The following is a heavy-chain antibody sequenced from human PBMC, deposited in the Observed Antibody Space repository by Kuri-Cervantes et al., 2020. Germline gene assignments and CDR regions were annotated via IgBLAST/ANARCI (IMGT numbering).Heavy chain of an antibody. D-gene: IGHD1-26*01. CDR1: GGSISSYY. J-gene: IGHJ4*02. CDR3: ARELVRVGATKRYYFDY. Sequence: SETLSLTCTASGGSISSYYWSWIRQPPGKGLEWIGYIYYSGSANYNPSLKSRVTISVDTSKNQFSLKLSSVTAADTAVYYCARELVRVGATKRYYFDYWGQGTLVTIS. V-gene: IGHV4-59*01. CDR2: IYYSGSA.